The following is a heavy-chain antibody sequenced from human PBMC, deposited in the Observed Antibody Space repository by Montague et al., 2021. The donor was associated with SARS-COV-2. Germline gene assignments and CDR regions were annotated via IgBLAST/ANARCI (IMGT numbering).Heavy chain of an antibody. CDR3: ARSVVAGTYRHTRWFDP. V-gene: IGHV4-59*13. J-gene: IGHJ5*02. D-gene: IGHD3-16*02. CDR2: TYYSGVA. Sequence: SETLSLTCTVSGDSMRSSYWNWIRQPPGKGLEYIGYTYYSGVANYNPSLRSRVTISLDTSKNQFSLNLRSVTAADTAVYYCARSVVAGTYRHTRWFDPWGQGTLVTVFS. CDR1: GDSMRSSY.